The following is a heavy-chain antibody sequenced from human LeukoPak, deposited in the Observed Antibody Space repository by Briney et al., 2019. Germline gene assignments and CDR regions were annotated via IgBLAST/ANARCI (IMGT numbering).Heavy chain of an antibody. Sequence: GGSLRLSCAAPGFTFSRYNMNWVRQAPAKGLEWVPYINSSRSTIYYADSVKARFTISRDNAKTSLYLQMNSLRDEDTAVYYCARDMTYDSSGLDAFDIWGQGTLVTVSS. CDR1: GFTFSRYN. V-gene: IGHV3-48*02. D-gene: IGHD3-22*01. J-gene: IGHJ3*02. CDR3: ARDMTYDSSGLDAFDI. CDR2: INSSRSTI.